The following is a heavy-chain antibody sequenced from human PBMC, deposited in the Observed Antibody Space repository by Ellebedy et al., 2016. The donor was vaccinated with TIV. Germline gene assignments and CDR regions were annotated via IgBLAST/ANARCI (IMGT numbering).Heavy chain of an antibody. CDR3: VRDPGSGRSRGYFFDY. J-gene: IGHJ4*02. CDR2: IDSRGTTT. CDR1: GFTFSHYE. D-gene: IGHD6-19*01. V-gene: IGHV3-48*03. Sequence: GESLKISCVASGFTFSHYEMNWVRQIPGKGLEWVSYIDSRGTTTEYADSVKGRFTISRDNAKNSLYLQMDTLRVEDTALYYCVRDPGSGRSRGYFFDYWGRGTLVTVSS.